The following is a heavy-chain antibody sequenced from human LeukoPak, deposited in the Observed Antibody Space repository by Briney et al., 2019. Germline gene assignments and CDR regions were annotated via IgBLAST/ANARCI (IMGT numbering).Heavy chain of an antibody. J-gene: IGHJ5*02. D-gene: IGHD3-3*01. V-gene: IGHV1-24*01. Sequence: GASVKVSCKVSGYTPTELSMHWVRQAPGKGLEWMGGLDPEDGETIYAQKFQGRVTMTEDTSTDTAYMELSSLRSEDTAVYYCATDGARFLEWLSESTHGSHWFDPWGQGTLVTVSS. CDR3: ATDGARFLEWLSESTHGSHWFDP. CDR1: GYTPTELS. CDR2: LDPEDGET.